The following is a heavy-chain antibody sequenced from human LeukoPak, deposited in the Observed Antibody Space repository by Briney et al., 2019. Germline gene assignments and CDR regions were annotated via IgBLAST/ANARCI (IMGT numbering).Heavy chain of an antibody. V-gene: IGHV1-46*01. Sequence: GASVKVSCKASGYTFTSYAMNWVRQAPGQGLEWMGVINPSGGRTSYAQKFQGRVTMTRDTSTSTVYMELSSLRSEDTAMYYCASKDSSGWYEEAWGQGTLVTVSS. CDR1: GYTFTSYA. CDR2: INPSGGRT. D-gene: IGHD6-19*01. CDR3: ASKDSSGWYEEA. J-gene: IGHJ5*02.